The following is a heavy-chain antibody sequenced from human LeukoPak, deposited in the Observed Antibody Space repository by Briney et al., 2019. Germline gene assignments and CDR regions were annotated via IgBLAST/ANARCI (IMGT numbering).Heavy chain of an antibody. J-gene: IGHJ5*02. CDR3: AREGYYYGSGSYRRWFDP. D-gene: IGHD3-10*01. CDR2: INHSGST. Sequence: ASETLSLTCAVYGGSFSGYYWSWIRQPPGKGLEWIGEINHSGSTNYNPSLKSRVTISVDTSKNQFSLKLSSVTAADTAVYYCAREGYYYGSGSYRRWFDPWGQGTLVTVSS. CDR1: GGSFSGYY. V-gene: IGHV4-34*01.